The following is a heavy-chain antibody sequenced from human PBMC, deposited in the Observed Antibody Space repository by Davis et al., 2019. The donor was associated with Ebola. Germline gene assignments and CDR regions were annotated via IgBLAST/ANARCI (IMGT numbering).Heavy chain of an antibody. CDR2: INHSEST. D-gene: IGHD3-16*02. Sequence: MPSETLSLTCAVYGGSFSGYYWTWIRQHPGKGLEWIGEINHSESTNYNPSLKSRVTISVDTSKNQFSLKLTSVTAADTAVYFCARSRDDYVWGSYRSAIQDTYYFDYWGQGTLVTVSS. V-gene: IGHV4-34*01. CDR3: ARSRDDYVWGSYRSAIQDTYYFDY. J-gene: IGHJ4*02. CDR1: GGSFSGYY.